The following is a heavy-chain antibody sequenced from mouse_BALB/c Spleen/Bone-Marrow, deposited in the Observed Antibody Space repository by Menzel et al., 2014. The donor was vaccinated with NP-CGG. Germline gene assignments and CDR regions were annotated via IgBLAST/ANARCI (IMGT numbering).Heavy chain of an antibody. V-gene: IGHV1-54*01. J-gene: IGHJ3*01. CDR3: ARELGVFAY. CDR1: GYAFTNYL. Sequence: QVQLQQSGAELVRPGTSVKMSCKASGYAFTNYLIEWVKQRPGQGLEWIGVINPGSGGTNYNEKFKGKATLTADKSSSTAYMQLSSLTSDDSAVYFCARELGVFAYWGQGTLVTVSA. D-gene: IGHD4-1*01. CDR2: INPGSGGT.